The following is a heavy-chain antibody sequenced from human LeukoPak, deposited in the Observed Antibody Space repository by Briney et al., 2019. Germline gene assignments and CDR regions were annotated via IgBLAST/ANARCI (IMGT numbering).Heavy chain of an antibody. D-gene: IGHD4-11*01. Sequence: GGSLRLSCAASGFIFSSSVMNWVRQAPGKGLEWVSAISGSGGSTYYADSVKGRFTLSRDNSKNTLYLQMNSLRAEDTAVYYCAKDDSMTLDHFDTWGQGTLVTVSS. J-gene: IGHJ4*02. CDR1: GFIFSSSV. CDR2: ISGSGGST. V-gene: IGHV3-23*01. CDR3: AKDDSMTLDHFDT.